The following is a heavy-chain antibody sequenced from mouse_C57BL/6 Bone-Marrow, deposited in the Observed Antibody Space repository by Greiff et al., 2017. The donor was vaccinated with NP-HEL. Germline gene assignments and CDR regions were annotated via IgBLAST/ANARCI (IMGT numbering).Heavy chain of an antibody. Sequence: EVQLVESGGDLVKPGGSLKLSCAASGFTFSSYGMSWVRQTPDKRLEWVATISSGGSYTYYPDSVKGRFTISRDNAKNTLYLQMSSLKSEDTAMYYCARPFYYGNYWYFDVWGTGTTVTVSS. CDR1: GFTFSSYG. CDR3: ARPFYYGNYWYFDV. CDR2: ISSGGSYT. V-gene: IGHV5-6*01. J-gene: IGHJ1*03. D-gene: IGHD2-1*01.